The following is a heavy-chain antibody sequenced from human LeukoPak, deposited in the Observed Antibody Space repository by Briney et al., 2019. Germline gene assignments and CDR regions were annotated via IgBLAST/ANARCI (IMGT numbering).Heavy chain of an antibody. CDR2: IYYSGSI. J-gene: IGHJ4*02. V-gene: IGHV4-39*07. CDR3: ARSPYTTALASEC. CDR1: GGSISTSSYY. D-gene: IGHD2-2*02. Sequence: SETLSLTCAVSGGSISTSSYYWGWIRQPPGKGLEWIGSIYYSGSIYYNPSLKSRVTMSVDTSKNQFSLRLSSVTAADTAVYYCARSPYTTALASECWGQGTLVTVSS.